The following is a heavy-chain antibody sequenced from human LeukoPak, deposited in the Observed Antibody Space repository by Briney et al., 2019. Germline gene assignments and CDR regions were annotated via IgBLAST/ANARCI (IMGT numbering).Heavy chain of an antibody. CDR2: IIPIFGTA. J-gene: IGHJ4*02. D-gene: IGHD6-13*01. V-gene: IGHV1-69*13. CDR1: GGTFSSYA. Sequence: GASVKVPCKASGGTFSSYAISWVRQAPGQGLEWMGGIIPIFGTANYAQKFQGRVTITADESTSTAYMELSSLRSEDTAVYYCARDRAMYSSSWSNFDYWGQGTLVTVSS. CDR3: ARDRAMYSSSWSNFDY.